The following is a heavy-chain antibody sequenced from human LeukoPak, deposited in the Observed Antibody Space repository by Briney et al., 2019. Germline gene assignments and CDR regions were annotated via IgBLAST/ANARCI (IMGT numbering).Heavy chain of an antibody. D-gene: IGHD3-22*01. CDR1: GYTFTSYG. J-gene: IGHJ6*02. Sequence: GASVRVSCKASGYTFTSYGISWVRQAPGQGLEWMGWISAYNGNTNYAQKLQGRVTMTTDTSTSTAYMELRSLRSDDTAVYYCARDTIYYDSSGYSYGMDVWGQGTTVTVSS. CDR3: ARDTIYYDSSGYSYGMDV. CDR2: ISAYNGNT. V-gene: IGHV1-18*01.